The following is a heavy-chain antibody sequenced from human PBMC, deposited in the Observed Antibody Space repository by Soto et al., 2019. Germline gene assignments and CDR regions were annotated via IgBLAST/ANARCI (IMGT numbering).Heavy chain of an antibody. V-gene: IGHV4-34*01. J-gene: IGHJ6*02. Sequence: QVQLQQWGAGLLKPSETLSLTCAVYGGSFSGYYWSWIRQPPGKGLAWLGVINHGGSTNYNPSPKSRVTISVVTSKIQFSLKLSYVTAADTVVYYCARARGAYSSSLAYNYYGMDVWGQGTTVTVSS. D-gene: IGHD6-6*01. CDR1: GGSFSGYY. CDR3: ARARGAYSSSLAYNYYGMDV. CDR2: INHGGST.